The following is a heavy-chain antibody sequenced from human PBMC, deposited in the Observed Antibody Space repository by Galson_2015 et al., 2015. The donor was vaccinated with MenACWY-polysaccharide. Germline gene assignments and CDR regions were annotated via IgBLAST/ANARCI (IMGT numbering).Heavy chain of an antibody. CDR3: ARDPKQKATTVPTGRFDY. J-gene: IGHJ4*02. D-gene: IGHD4-17*01. CDR1: GVTVSSNY. Sequence: SLRLSCAASGVTVSSNYMSWVRQAPGKGLECVSVIYSGGSTFYADSVNGRLTISRDNSKNTLDLQMKRLRAEDTAVYYCARDPKQKATTVPTGRFDYWGQGTLVTASS. CDR2: IYSGGST. V-gene: IGHV3-66*02.